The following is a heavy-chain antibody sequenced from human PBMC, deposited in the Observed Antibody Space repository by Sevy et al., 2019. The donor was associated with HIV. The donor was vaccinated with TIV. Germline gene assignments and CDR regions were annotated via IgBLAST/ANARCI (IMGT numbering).Heavy chain of an antibody. J-gene: IGHJ4*02. CDR1: GFRFNYHN. D-gene: IGHD6-25*01. CDR2: ISNSGSTT. V-gene: IGHV3-48*02. Sequence: GGSLRLSCAASGFRFNYHNMNWVRQAPGKGLEWISYISNSGSTTYLADSVRGRFTISRDNAKNSLFLEMDNLTDEDTAGYYCAREGNRERQTIPLDSWGRGIQVTVSS. CDR3: AREGNRERQTIPLDS.